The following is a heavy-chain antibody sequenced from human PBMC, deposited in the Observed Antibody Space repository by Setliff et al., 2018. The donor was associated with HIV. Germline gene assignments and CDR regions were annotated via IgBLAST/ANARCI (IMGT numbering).Heavy chain of an antibody. Sequence: GASVKVSFKTSGYSFTTYYIHWMRQAPGQGLEWVGLMYTSGGGAKYAQKFQGRVTMTRDTSTRTVYMELSSLRSEDTAVYYCARVEGATATLTDWGQGTLVTVSS. V-gene: IGHV1-46*01. CDR3: ARVEGATATLTD. D-gene: IGHD1-26*01. J-gene: IGHJ4*02. CDR2: MYTSGGGA. CDR1: GYSFTTYY.